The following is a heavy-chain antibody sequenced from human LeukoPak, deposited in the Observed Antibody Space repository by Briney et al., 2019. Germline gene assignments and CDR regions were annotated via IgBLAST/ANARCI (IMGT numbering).Heavy chain of an antibody. V-gene: IGHV3-11*04. CDR1: GFTFSDHY. Sequence: GGSLRLSCAASGFTFSDHYMSWIRQAPGKGLEWVSYISSSGSTIYYADSVKGRFTISRDNAKNSLYLQMNSLRAEDTAVYYCVRDKEMSTMTGSVLDYWGQGTLVTVTS. D-gene: IGHD5-24*01. CDR2: ISSSGSTI. CDR3: VRDKEMSTMTGSVLDY. J-gene: IGHJ4*02.